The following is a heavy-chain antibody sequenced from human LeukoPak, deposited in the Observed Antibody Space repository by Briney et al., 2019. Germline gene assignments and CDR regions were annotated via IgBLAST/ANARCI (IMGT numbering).Heavy chain of an antibody. Sequence: QSGGSLRLSCAASGFTFSSYSMNWVRQAPAKGLEWVSYISSSSSTIYYADSVKGRFTISRDNAKNSLYLQMSSLRAEDTAVYYCASSVRYSSGHDYWGQGTLVTVSS. V-gene: IGHV3-48*04. CDR1: GFTFSSYS. CDR3: ASSVRYSSGHDY. D-gene: IGHD6-19*01. J-gene: IGHJ4*02. CDR2: ISSSSSTI.